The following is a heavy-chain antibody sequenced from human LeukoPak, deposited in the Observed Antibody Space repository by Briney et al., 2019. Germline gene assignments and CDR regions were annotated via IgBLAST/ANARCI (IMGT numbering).Heavy chain of an antibody. V-gene: IGHV3-23*01. CDR3: AKDRYSGSPYLFDY. J-gene: IGHJ4*02. Sequence: GGSLRLSCAASGFTFSSYWMSWVRQAPGKGLEWVSGISGSGGSTYYADSVKGRFTISRDNSKNTLNLQMNSLRAEDTAIYYCAKDRYSGSPYLFDYWGQGTLVTVSS. CDR2: ISGSGGST. D-gene: IGHD1-26*01. CDR1: GFTFSSYW.